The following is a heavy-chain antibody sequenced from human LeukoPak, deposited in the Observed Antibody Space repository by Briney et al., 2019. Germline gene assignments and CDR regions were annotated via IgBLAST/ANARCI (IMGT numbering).Heavy chain of an antibody. Sequence: GGSLRLSCAASGFTFSSYAMHWVRQAPGKGLEWVAVISYDGSNKYYADSVKGRFIISRDNSKNTLYLQMNSLRAEDTAVYYCASEYSSGWYYYYYGMDVWGQGTTVTVSS. D-gene: IGHD6-19*01. CDR3: ASEYSSGWYYYYYGMDV. CDR1: GFTFSSYA. CDR2: ISYDGSNK. V-gene: IGHV3-30-3*01. J-gene: IGHJ6*02.